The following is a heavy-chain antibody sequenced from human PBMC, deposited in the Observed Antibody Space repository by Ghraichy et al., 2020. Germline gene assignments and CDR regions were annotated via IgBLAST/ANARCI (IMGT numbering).Heavy chain of an antibody. J-gene: IGHJ4*02. Sequence: GGSLRLSCAASGFTFSTYSMSWVRQAPGKGLEWVANIKQGGSEKYYVDSVRGRFTISRDNAKNSLSLQMSSLRAEDTAVYYCARGNNLGYWGQGTLVTVSS. V-gene: IGHV3-7*04. CDR2: IKQGGSEK. CDR1: GFTFSTYS. CDR3: ARGNNLGY.